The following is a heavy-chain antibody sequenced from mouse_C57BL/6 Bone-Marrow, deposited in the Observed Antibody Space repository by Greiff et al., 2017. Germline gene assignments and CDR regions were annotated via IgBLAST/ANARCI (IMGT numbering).Heavy chain of an antibody. CDR3: ARDLRYYGFLYYYAMDY. Sequence: EVKLVESGPGLVKPSQSLSLTCSVTGYSITSGYYWNWIRQFPGNKLEWMGYISYDGSNNYNPSLKNRISITRDTSKNQFFLKLNSVTTEDTATYYCARDLRYYGFLYYYAMDYWGQGTSVTVSS. D-gene: IGHD1-1*01. V-gene: IGHV3-6*01. CDR2: ISYDGSN. CDR1: GYSITSGYY. J-gene: IGHJ4*01.